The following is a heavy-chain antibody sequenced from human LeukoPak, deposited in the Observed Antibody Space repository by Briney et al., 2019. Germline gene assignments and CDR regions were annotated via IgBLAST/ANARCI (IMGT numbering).Heavy chain of an antibody. CDR2: ISYDGDNK. D-gene: IGHD5-24*01. Sequence: GGSLRLSCAASGFTLSSYATHWVRQAPGKGLEWVAVISYDGDNKYYADSVKGGFTIYRDSSKNTLYLQMNSLTAEDTAVSYCARDRFRRDSYNYGRDGAFDIWGQGTMVTVSS. CDR1: GFTLSSYA. J-gene: IGHJ3*02. V-gene: IGHV3-30*14. CDR3: ARDRFRRDSYNYGRDGAFDI.